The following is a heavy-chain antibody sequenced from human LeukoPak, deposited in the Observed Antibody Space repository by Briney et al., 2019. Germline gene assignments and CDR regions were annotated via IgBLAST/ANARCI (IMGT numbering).Heavy chain of an antibody. CDR3: ARFAGAPYYFDY. CDR1: GFTFSSYS. CDR2: ISSSSSYI. D-gene: IGHD3-16*01. Sequence: GGSLRLSCAASGFTFSSYSMNWVRQAPGKGLEWVSSISSSSSYIYYADSVKGRFTISRDSAKNSLYLQMNSLRAEDTAVYYCARFAGAPYYFDYWGQGTLVTVSS. J-gene: IGHJ4*02. V-gene: IGHV3-21*01.